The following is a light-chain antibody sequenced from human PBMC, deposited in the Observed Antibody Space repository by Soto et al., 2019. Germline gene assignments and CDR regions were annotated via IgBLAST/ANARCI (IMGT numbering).Light chain of an antibody. V-gene: IGKV3-20*01. J-gene: IGKJ2*01. CDR1: QSVRNNY. Sequence: EIVLMQSPGTLFLSPGERASLSCRASQSVRNNYLAWYQQKPGQPPRLLIFGSFNRATGIPDRFSGSGSGTDFTLTISRLEPEDFAVYFCQQYGGSPPYTFGQGTK. CDR3: QQYGGSPPYT. CDR2: GSF.